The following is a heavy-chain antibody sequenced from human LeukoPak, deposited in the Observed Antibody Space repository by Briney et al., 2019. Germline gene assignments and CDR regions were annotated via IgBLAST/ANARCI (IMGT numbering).Heavy chain of an antibody. D-gene: IGHD6-6*01. CDR1: GFTFSSYE. CDR3: ARGPRLPAAAQGQLVLPHNWFDP. CDR2: ISSSGSTI. V-gene: IGHV3-48*03. Sequence: PGGSLRLSCAASGFTFSSYEMNWVRQAPGKGLEWVSYISSSGSTIYYADSVKGRFTISRDNAKNSLYLQMNSLRAEDTAVYYCARGPRLPAAAQGQLVLPHNWFDPWGQGTLVTVSS. J-gene: IGHJ5*02.